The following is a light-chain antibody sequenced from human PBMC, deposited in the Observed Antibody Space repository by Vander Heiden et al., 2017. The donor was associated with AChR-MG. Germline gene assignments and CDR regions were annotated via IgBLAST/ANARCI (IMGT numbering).Light chain of an antibody. Sequence: QSALPPPASVSGSPGPSIPLPCTGARAFLCHYQFLSLYPPPPGSPPTLLFYSVSKRPSGVASRFSVSKSGSTASLTISGVQAEDEAEDDCASYTGSDSPLVLFGGGTNLIVL. CDR1: RAFLCHYQF. CDR3: ASYTGSDSPLVL. V-gene: IGLV2-14*01. J-gene: IGLJ2*01. CDR2: SVS.